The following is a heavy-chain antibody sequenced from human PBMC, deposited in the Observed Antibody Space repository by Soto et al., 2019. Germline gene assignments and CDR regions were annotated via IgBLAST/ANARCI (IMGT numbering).Heavy chain of an antibody. J-gene: IGHJ1*01. CDR1: GFSFSTSGVG. D-gene: IGHD2-2*01. Sequence: QITLRESGPTLVKPTQALTLTCTFSGFSFSTSGVGVGWIRQTPGKALEWLALIYWDADKRYSPYLKSRLTITKVTYNNQVVLTMTTMDPADTATYYCVEVQPAPISDHWGQGTLVTVSS. CDR3: VEVQPAPISDH. CDR2: IYWDADK. V-gene: IGHV2-5*02.